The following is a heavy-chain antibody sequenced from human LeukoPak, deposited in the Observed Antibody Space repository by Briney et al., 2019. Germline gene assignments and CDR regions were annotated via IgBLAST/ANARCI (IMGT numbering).Heavy chain of an antibody. Sequence: GGSLRLSCAASGFSFSVYAMHWVRQAPGKGLEWVAVISYGGSNKYYADSVKGRFTISRDNSKNTLYLQMNSLRAEDTAVYYCAKEEVAAAPSDYWGQGTLVTVSS. V-gene: IGHV3-30*04. J-gene: IGHJ4*02. CDR2: ISYGGSNK. CDR3: AKEEVAAAPSDY. D-gene: IGHD6-13*01. CDR1: GFSFSVYA.